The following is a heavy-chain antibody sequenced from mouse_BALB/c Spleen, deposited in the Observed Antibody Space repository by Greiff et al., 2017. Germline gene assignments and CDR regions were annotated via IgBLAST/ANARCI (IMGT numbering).Heavy chain of an antibody. J-gene: IGHJ1*01. D-gene: IGHD3-3*01. CDR1: GFTFSSFG. Sequence: EVQVVESGGGLVQPGGSRKLSCAASGFTFSSFGMHWVRQAPEKGLEWVAYISSGSSTIYYADTVKGRFTISRDNPKNTLFLQMTSLRSEDTAMYYCARGLAWYFDVWGAGTTVTVSS. V-gene: IGHV5-17*02. CDR3: ARGLAWYFDV. CDR2: ISSGSSTI.